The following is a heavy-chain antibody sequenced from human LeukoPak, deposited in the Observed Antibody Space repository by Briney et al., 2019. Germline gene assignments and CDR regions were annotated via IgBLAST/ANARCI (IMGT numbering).Heavy chain of an antibody. Sequence: GGSLRLSCAASGFTFSSYGMHWVRQAPGKGLEWVAVIWYDASNKYYADSVKGRFTISRDNSKNTLYLQMNSLRAEDTAVYYCARDHVSTYYDFWSGYPAAYYFDYWGQGTLVTVSS. D-gene: IGHD3-3*01. CDR2: IWYDASNK. J-gene: IGHJ4*02. V-gene: IGHV3-33*01. CDR1: GFTFSSYG. CDR3: ARDHVSTYYDFWSGYPAAYYFDY.